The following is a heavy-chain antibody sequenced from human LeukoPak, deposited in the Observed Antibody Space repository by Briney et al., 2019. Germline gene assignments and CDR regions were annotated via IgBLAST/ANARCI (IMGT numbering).Heavy chain of an antibody. Sequence: PGGSLRLSCAASGFTFSSYSMNWVRQAPGKGLEWVSYISSSGSTIYYADSVKGRFTISRDNAKNSLYLQMNSLRAEDTAVYYCAREDYSSSQENWFDPWGQGTLVTVSS. J-gene: IGHJ5*02. CDR3: AREDYSSSQENWFDP. D-gene: IGHD6-13*01. CDR2: ISSSGSTI. V-gene: IGHV3-48*04. CDR1: GFTFSSYS.